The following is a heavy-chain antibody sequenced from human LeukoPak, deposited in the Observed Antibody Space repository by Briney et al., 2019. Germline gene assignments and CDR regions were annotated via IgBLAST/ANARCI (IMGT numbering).Heavy chain of an antibody. CDR3: ATRGDCSSTSCYPTLYYYYMDV. CDR1: GYTLTELS. Sequence: ASVKVSCKVSGYTLTELSMHWVRQAPGKGLEWMGGFDPEDGETIYAQKFQGRVTMTEDTSTDTAYMELSSLRSEDTAVYYCATRGDCSSTSCYPTLYYYYMDVWGKGTTVTVSS. V-gene: IGHV1-24*01. J-gene: IGHJ6*03. CDR2: FDPEDGET. D-gene: IGHD2-2*01.